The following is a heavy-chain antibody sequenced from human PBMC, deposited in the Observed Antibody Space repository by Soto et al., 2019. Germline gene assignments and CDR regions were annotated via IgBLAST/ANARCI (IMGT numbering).Heavy chain of an antibody. CDR2: IIPIPGTA. J-gene: IGHJ6*02. CDR1: GGTFGSYA. CDR3: ARSQGSSTSLEIYYYYYYGMDV. Sequence: QVQLVQSGAEVKKPGSSVKVSCTASGGTFGSYAISWVRQAPGQGLEWMGGIIPIPGTANYAQKFQGRVTIAADESTSTAYMERSSLRSEDTAVYYCARSQGSSTSLEIYYYYYYGMDVWGQGTRVTVSS. D-gene: IGHD2-2*01. V-gene: IGHV1-69*01.